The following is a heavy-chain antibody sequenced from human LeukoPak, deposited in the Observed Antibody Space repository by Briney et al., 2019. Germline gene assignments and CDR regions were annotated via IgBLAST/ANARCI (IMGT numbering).Heavy chain of an antibody. CDR3: ARDIDRYYFDY. Sequence: GGSLRLSCTVSGFTVSSNSMSWVRQAPGKGLVWVSRINTEGSSTSYADSVKGRFTISRDNAKNTLYLQMNSLRAEDTAVYYCARDIDRYYFDYWGQGTLVTVSS. D-gene: IGHD3-16*02. CDR2: INTEGSST. CDR1: GFTVSSNS. V-gene: IGHV3-74*01. J-gene: IGHJ4*02.